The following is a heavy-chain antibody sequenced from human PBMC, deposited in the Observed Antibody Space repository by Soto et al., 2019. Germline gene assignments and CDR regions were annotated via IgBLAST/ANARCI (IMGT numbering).Heavy chain of an antibody. D-gene: IGHD6-13*01. CDR3: ARMMAASGTAFDY. J-gene: IGHJ4*02. V-gene: IGHV5-51*01. CDR2: IYPGDSDT. CDR1: GYSFISSW. Sequence: PGESLKISCQASGYSFISSWIGWVRQRPGKGLEWMGIIYPGDSDTRYSPSFQGQVTISADKSPSTAYLQWSSLKASDTATYYCARMMAASGTAFDYWGRGALVTVSS.